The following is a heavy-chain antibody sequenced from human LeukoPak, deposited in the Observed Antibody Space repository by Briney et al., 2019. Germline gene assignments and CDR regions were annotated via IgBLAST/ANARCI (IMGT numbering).Heavy chain of an antibody. V-gene: IGHV4-39*07. J-gene: IGHJ4*02. D-gene: IGHD6-19*01. CDR3: ARVVEQWLVRFDY. CDR1: GGSISSSSYY. CDR2: INHSGST. Sequence: PSETLSLTCTVSGGSISSSSYYWGWIRQPPGKGLEWIGEINHSGSTNYNPSLKSRVTISVDTSKNQFSLKLSSVTAADTAVYYCARVVEQWLVRFDYWGQGTLVTVSS.